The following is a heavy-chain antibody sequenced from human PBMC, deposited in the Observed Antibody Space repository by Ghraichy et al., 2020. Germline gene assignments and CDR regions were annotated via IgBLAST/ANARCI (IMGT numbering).Heavy chain of an antibody. CDR1: GYTFNSYG. J-gene: IGHJ6*02. Sequence: ASVKVSCKASGYTFNSYGISWVRQSPGQGLEWMGWISAYNGNTNYAQKLQGRVTMTTDTSTSTAYMELRSLRSDDTAVYYCARDRGVTTWGDYYYGMDVWGQGTTVTVSS. CDR2: ISAYNGNT. V-gene: IGHV1-18*04. D-gene: IGHD4-17*01. CDR3: ARDRGVTTWGDYYYGMDV.